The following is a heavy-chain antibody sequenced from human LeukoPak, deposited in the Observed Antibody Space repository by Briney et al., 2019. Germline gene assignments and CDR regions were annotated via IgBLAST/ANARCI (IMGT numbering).Heavy chain of an antibody. V-gene: IGHV3-74*01. Sequence: GGSLRLSCAASGFTFSSYAMHWVRQAPGKGLESVSRINTDGTVTTYADSVKGRFTVSRDNADNTMFLQMNSVRDEDTAVYYCATKQWLAPPPDSWGQGTPVTVSS. CDR3: ATKQWLAPPPDS. J-gene: IGHJ4*02. D-gene: IGHD6-19*01. CDR1: GFTFSSYA. CDR2: INTDGTVT.